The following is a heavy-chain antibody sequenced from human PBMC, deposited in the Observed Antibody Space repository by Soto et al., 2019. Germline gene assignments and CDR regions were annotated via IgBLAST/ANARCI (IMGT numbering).Heavy chain of an antibody. D-gene: IGHD6-6*01. CDR1: GGSFSGYY. V-gene: IGHV4-34*01. CDR3: ARGRRIAARPHYYYGMDV. J-gene: IGHJ6*02. Sequence: PSETLSLTCAVYGGSFSGYYWSWIRQPPGKGLEWIGEINHSGSTNYNPSLKSRVTISVDTSKNQFSLKLSSVTAADTAVYYCARGRRIAARPHYYYGMDVWGQGTTVTVSS. CDR2: INHSGST.